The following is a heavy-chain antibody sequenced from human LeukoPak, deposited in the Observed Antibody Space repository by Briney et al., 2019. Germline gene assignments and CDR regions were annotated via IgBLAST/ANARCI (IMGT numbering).Heavy chain of an antibody. CDR3: AKEGTVGVVFDY. CDR2: IRYDGSNK. D-gene: IGHD1-26*01. V-gene: IGHV3-30*02. J-gene: IGHJ4*02. CDR1: GFTFSSYG. Sequence: PGGSLRLSCAASGFTFSSYGMHWVRQGPAKGLECVAFIRYDGSNKYYADSVKGRFTISRDNSKNMLYLQMNSLRAEDPAVYYCAKEGTVGVVFDYWGQGTLVTVSS.